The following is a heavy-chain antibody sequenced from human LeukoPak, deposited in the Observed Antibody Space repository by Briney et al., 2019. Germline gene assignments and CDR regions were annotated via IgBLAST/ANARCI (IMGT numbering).Heavy chain of an antibody. V-gene: IGHV3-9*01. CDR2: ISWNSGSI. CDR1: GFTFDDYA. Sequence: GGSLRLSCAASGFTFDDYAMHWVRQAPGKGLEWVSGISWNSGSIGYADSVKGRFTISRDNAKNSLYLQMNSLRAEDTAVYYCARDRDGMDVWGQGTTVTVSS. CDR3: ARDRDGMDV. J-gene: IGHJ6*02.